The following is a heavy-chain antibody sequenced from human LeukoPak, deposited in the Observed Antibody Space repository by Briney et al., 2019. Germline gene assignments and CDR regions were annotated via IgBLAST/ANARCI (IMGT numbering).Heavy chain of an antibody. V-gene: IGHV4-39*07. CDR1: GGSTSSSNYY. J-gene: IGHJ4*02. CDR3: ARKENVYYYFDY. Sequence: PSETLSLTCTVSGGSTSSSNYYWGWIRQPPGKGLEWIGGIHYSGNTYYNPSLKSRVTISVDTSKNQFSLKLSSVTAVDTAVYYCARKENVYYYFDYWGQGTLVTVSS. CDR2: IHYSGNT. D-gene: IGHD3-10*01.